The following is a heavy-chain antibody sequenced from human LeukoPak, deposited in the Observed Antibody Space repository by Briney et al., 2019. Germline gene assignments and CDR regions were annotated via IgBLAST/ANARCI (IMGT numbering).Heavy chain of an antibody. Sequence: PSETLSLTRTVSGGSISSYYWSWIRQPPGKGLEWIGYIYYSGSTNYNPPLKSRVTISVDTSKNQFSLKLSSVTAADTAVYYSARVQRLRDNWFDPWGQGTLVTVSS. CDR2: IYYSGST. CDR1: GGSISSYY. D-gene: IGHD6-25*01. V-gene: IGHV4-59*01. CDR3: ARVQRLRDNWFDP. J-gene: IGHJ5*02.